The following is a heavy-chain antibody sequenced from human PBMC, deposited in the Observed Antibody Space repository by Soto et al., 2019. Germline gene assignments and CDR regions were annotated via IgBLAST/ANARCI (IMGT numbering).Heavy chain of an antibody. J-gene: IGHJ3*02. CDR1: GYSISSSNW. D-gene: IGHD2-2*01. V-gene: IGHV4-28*03. CDR3: ARGDYAKAFDI. CDR2: IYYSGSA. Sequence: QVQLQESGPGLVKPSDTLSLICAVSGYSISSSNWWGWIRQPPGKGLEWMGNIYYSGSAYYNPPLKSRVTMSVATSKNQFSLKLTSVTAVDTAVYYCARGDYAKAFDIWGQETTVTVSS.